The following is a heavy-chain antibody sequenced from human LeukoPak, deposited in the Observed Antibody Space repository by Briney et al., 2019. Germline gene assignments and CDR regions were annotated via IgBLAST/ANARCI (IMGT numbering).Heavy chain of an antibody. CDR1: GFTFSSYG. Sequence: GGSLRLSCAASGFTFSSYGMHWVRQAPGKGLEWVAVISYDGSNKYYADSVKGRFTISRDNSKNTLYLQMNSLRAEDTAVYYCWSYPSLFDYWGQGTLVTVSS. J-gene: IGHJ4*02. D-gene: IGHD3-16*02. V-gene: IGHV3-30*03. CDR3: WSYPSLFDY. CDR2: ISYDGSNK.